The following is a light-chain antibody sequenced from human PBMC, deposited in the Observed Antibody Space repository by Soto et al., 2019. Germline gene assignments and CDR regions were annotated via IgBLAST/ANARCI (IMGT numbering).Light chain of an antibody. J-gene: IGKJ1*01. CDR2: GAS. CDR3: QQYNNWLTWT. V-gene: IGKV3-15*01. Sequence: EIVITQSPATLSVSPGERATLSCRASQSVSINLAWYQQKPGQAPRLLIYGASTRATGIPARFSGSGSGTEFTLTISSLQSEDFAVYYCQQYNNWLTWTFGQGTKVDIK. CDR1: QSVSIN.